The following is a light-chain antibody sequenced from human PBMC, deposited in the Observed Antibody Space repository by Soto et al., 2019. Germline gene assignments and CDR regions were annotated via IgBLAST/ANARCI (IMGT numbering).Light chain of an antibody. Sequence: VVTHSPGTLTLFPGERATLFCRASQSLSSSYLGWYQQKPGQARRLLIYGASSRATGIPDRFSGSGSGTDFTLTISRLEPEEFAVYYCQQYGSSPRTFGQGTMVDIK. CDR1: QSLSSSY. J-gene: IGKJ1*01. V-gene: IGKV3-20*01. CDR3: QQYGSSPRT. CDR2: GAS.